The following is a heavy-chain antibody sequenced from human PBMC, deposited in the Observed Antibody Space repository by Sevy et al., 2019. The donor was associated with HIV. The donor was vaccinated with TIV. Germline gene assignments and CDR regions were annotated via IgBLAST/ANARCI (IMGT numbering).Heavy chain of an antibody. V-gene: IGHV3-53*01. Sequence: GGSLRLSCAASGFTVTFNSMSWVRQAPGRGLGWVAVIYIGRNTYYVDSVKGRFTIFRDSFKDTVDLYMDSLRPDDSGVYYCVSDWVGIDHWGQGTLVTVSS. CDR1: GFTVTFNS. D-gene: IGHD2-15*01. CDR2: IYIGRNT. J-gene: IGHJ4*02. CDR3: VSDWVGIDH.